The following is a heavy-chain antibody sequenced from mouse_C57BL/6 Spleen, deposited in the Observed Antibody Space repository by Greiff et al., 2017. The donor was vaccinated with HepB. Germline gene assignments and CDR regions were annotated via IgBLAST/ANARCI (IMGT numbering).Heavy chain of an antibody. D-gene: IGHD2-2*01. CDR2: IYPGGGYT. J-gene: IGHJ1*03. V-gene: IGHV1-63*01. CDR3: ARRDGYPGYFDV. CDR1: GYTFTNYW. Sequence: VQLQQSGAELVRPGTSVKMSCKASGYTFTNYWIGWAKQRPGHGLEWIGDIYPGGGYTNYNEKFRGKATLTADKSSSTAYMQFSSLTSEDAAIYYCARRDGYPGYFDVWGTGTTVTVSS.